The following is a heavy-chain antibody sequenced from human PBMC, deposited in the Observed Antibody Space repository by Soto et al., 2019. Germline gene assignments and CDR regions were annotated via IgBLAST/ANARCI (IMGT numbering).Heavy chain of an antibody. CDR3: TRDGADTAMVYFYSGEGLFGMDV. V-gene: IGHV3-49*03. CDR1: GFTFGDYA. D-gene: IGHD5-18*01. Sequence: GGSLRLSCTASGFTFGDYAMSWFRQAPGKGLEWVGFIRSKAYGGTTEYAASVKGRFTISRDDSKSIAYLQMNSLKTEDTAVYYCTRDGADTAMVYFYSGEGLFGMDVWGQGTTVTVSS. J-gene: IGHJ6*02. CDR2: IRSKAYGGTT.